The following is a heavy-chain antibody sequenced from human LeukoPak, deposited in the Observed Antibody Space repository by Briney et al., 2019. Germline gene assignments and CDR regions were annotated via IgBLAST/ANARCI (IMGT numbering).Heavy chain of an antibody. CDR3: ARDLTGTGDY. Sequence: PGRSLRLSCAASGFTFSTYTMHWVRQPPGKGLEWVALISSDGSNKYYADSVKGRFTISRDSSKNTLYLQMNSLRAEDTALYYCARDLTGTGDYWGQGTLVTVSS. D-gene: IGHD1-20*01. CDR1: GFTFSTYT. J-gene: IGHJ4*02. CDR2: ISSDGSNK. V-gene: IGHV3-30-3*01.